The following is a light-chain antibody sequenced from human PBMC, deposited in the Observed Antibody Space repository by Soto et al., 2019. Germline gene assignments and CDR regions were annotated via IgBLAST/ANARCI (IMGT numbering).Light chain of an antibody. CDR2: TAS. V-gene: IGKV1-27*01. Sequence: DIQMTQSPSSLSASVEDRVTITCRASQGIGNNLAWYQQKPGKVPKVLIYTASTLHSGVPSRFSGSGSGTDFTLTINSLQPEDVATYFCQKYDSVPWSFGQGTRVEI. CDR1: QGIGNN. CDR3: QKYDSVPWS. J-gene: IGKJ1*01.